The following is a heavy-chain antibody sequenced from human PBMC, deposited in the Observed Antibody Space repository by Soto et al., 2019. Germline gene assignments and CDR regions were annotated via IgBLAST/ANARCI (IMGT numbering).Heavy chain of an antibody. D-gene: IGHD2-15*01. CDR3: ARGAARVDQAAGMDV. V-gene: IGHV3-30-3*01. CDR2: ISYDGSNK. Sequence: QVQLVESGGGVVQPGRSLRLSCAASGFTFSSYAMHWVRQAPGKGLEWVAVISYDGSNKYYADSVKGRFTISRDNSKNTLYLQMNSLRAEDTAVYYCARGAARVDQAAGMDVWGQGTTVTVSS. CDR1: GFTFSSYA. J-gene: IGHJ6*02.